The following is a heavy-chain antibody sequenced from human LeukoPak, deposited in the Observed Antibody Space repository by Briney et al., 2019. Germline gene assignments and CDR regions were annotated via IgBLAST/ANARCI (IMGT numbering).Heavy chain of an antibody. CDR3: ATYYYGLFDI. D-gene: IGHD3-10*01. Sequence: PSETLSLTCAVYGGSFSGYYWSWIRQPPGKGLEWIGEINHSGSTNYNPSLKSRVTISVDTSKNQFSLKLSSVTAADTAMYYCATYYYGLFDIWGQGTMVTVSS. CDR1: GGSFSGYY. V-gene: IGHV4-34*01. CDR2: INHSGST. J-gene: IGHJ3*02.